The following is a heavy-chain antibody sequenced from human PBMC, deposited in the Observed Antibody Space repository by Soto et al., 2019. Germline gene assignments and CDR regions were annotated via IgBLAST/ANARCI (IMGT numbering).Heavy chain of an antibody. D-gene: IGHD7-27*01. CDR1: GYTFSSYA. V-gene: IGHV1-3*01. CDR3: ARDTGDGPFDF. J-gene: IGHJ4*02. Sequence: ASVKVSCKASGYTFSSYAMHWVRQAPGQRLEWMGWINAGYGNTKSSQKFQDRVTIPRDTSASTAYLELTSPRSEDTAVYYCARDTGDGPFDFWGQGTLVTVSS. CDR2: INAGYGNT.